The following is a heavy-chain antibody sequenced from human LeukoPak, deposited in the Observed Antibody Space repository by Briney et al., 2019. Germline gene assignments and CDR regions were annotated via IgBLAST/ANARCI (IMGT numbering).Heavy chain of an antibody. Sequence: SETLSLTCTVSGGSISSYHWSWIRQPAGKGLEWIGRIYTSGSTNYNPSLKSRVTMSVDTSKNQLSLRLSSVTAADTAVYYCARLARFGQLLPYFYYMDVWGKGTTVTVSS. J-gene: IGHJ6*03. V-gene: IGHV4-4*07. D-gene: IGHD2-2*01. CDR3: ARLARFGQLLPYFYYMDV. CDR2: IYTSGST. CDR1: GGSISSYH.